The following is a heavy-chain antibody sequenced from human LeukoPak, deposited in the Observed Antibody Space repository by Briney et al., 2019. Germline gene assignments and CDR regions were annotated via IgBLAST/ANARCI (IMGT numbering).Heavy chain of an antibody. V-gene: IGHV3-23*01. J-gene: IGHJ6*02. D-gene: IGHD3-22*01. CDR3: ATYYYDSSGYSHGMDV. Sequence: GGSLRLSCAASGFTFSSYAMSWVRQAPGKGLEWVSAISGSGGSTYYADSVKGRFTISRDNSKNTLYLQMNSLRAEDTAVYYCATYYYDSSGYSHGMDVWGQGTTVTVSS. CDR1: GFTFSSYA. CDR2: ISGSGGST.